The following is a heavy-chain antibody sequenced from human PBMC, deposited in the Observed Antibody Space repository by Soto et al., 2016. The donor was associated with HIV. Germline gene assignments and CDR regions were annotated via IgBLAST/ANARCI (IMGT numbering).Heavy chain of an antibody. D-gene: IGHD3-10*01. Sequence: EVLLVESGGDLVQPGGSLRLSCAGSRLIFRNYWIYWVRQAPGKGLQWVSGISDSGGNTYYADSVKGRFTISRDNSKNTLYLQMNSLRAEDTALYYCAKDLRMTMVQGFIDALDFWGQGTMVTVSS. CDR1: RLIFRNYW. CDR2: ISDSGGNT. CDR3: AKDLRMTMVQGFIDALDF. V-gene: IGHV3-23*04. J-gene: IGHJ3*01.